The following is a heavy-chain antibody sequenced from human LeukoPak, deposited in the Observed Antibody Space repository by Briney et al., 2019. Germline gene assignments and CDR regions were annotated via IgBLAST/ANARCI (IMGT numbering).Heavy chain of an antibody. CDR1: GGFISSGGYY. CDR3: AREIGYYYDSSGYSWFDP. Sequence: SQTLSLTCTVSGGFISSGGYYWSWIRQHPGKGLEWIGYIYYSGSTYYNPSLKSRVTISVDTSKNQFSLKLSSVTAADTAVYYCAREIGYYYDSSGYSWFDPWGQGTLVTVSS. J-gene: IGHJ5*02. D-gene: IGHD3-22*01. V-gene: IGHV4-31*03. CDR2: IYYSGST.